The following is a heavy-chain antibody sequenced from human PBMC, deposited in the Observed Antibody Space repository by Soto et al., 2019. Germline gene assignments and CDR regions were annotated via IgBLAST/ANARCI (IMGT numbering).Heavy chain of an antibody. CDR3: ATSAAAPGNY. CDR2: VKGDGSDT. Sequence: EVKLVESGGGLVQPGGTLSLSCAASGFTFSSYWMSWVRQAPGKGLEWVANVKGDGSDTYYVDSVKGRLTISRDNAKNSLYLQMNSLGAEETAVYYCATSAAAPGNYWGQGTLVTASS. D-gene: IGHD6-13*01. CDR1: GFTFSSYW. V-gene: IGHV3-7*01. J-gene: IGHJ4*02.